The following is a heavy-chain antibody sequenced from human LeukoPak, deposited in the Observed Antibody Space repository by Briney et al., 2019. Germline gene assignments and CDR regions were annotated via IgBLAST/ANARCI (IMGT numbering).Heavy chain of an antibody. Sequence: GGSLRLSCADSGFTFSNYNMNWVRQAPGKAMEWVSSITSSGTYTFYADSVKGRFTVSRDNAKNSLYLQMNSLRAEDTAVYYCAREYSSSWTYYYYYMDVWGKGTTVTISS. V-gene: IGHV3-21*01. CDR2: ITSSGTYT. D-gene: IGHD6-13*01. CDR1: GFTFSNYN. CDR3: AREYSSSWTYYYYYMDV. J-gene: IGHJ6*03.